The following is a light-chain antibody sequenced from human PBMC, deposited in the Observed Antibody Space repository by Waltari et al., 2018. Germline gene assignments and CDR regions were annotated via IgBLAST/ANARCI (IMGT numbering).Light chain of an antibody. Sequence: SYELTQPPSVSVSPGQTARITCPGNALPNKNGYWYQQKSGQAPVLVIYEDNKRRSGIPERFSGSSSGTMVTLTIGGAQVEDEGDYYCYSTDRTGKQRVFGGGTKLTVL. CDR1: ALPNKN. V-gene: IGLV3-10*01. CDR2: EDN. CDR3: YSTDRTGKQRV. J-gene: IGLJ2*01.